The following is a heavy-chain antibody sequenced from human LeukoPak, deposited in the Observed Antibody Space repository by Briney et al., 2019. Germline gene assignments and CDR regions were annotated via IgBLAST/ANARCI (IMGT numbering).Heavy chain of an antibody. J-gene: IGHJ4*02. V-gene: IGHV3-23*01. Sequence: GGSLRLSCAASGFTLSSYGMRWVRQAPGKGLEWVSDISGSGGSTYYADSVKGRFTISRDNSKNTLYLQMNSLRAEDTAVYYCAKDRRYTLDYWGQGTLVTVSS. D-gene: IGHD3-16*02. CDR3: AKDRRYTLDY. CDR1: GFTLSSYG. CDR2: ISGSGGST.